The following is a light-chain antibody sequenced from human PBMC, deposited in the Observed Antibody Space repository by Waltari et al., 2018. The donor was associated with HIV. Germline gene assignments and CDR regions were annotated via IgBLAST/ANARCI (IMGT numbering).Light chain of an antibody. Sequence: DIQMTQSPSSVSASLGDTVTITCRASQGISTWLAWYQQQPGKAPQLLIYGASNLQSGVPSRFSGSGSGTDFTLTIRSLQPEDFATYFCQQTNSFPRTFGQGTKLEI. CDR1: QGISTW. V-gene: IGKV1-12*01. CDR3: QQTNSFPRT. J-gene: IGKJ2*01. CDR2: GAS.